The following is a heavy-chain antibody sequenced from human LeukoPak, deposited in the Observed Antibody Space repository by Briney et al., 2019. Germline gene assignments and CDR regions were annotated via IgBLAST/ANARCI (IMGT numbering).Heavy chain of an antibody. V-gene: IGHV1-69*06. Sequence: ASVKVSCKASGGTFSSYAISWVRQAPGQGLEWMGGIIPIFGTANYAQKFQGRVTITADKSTSTAYMELSSLRSEDTAVYYCARQKAYDLLTAAGYYFDFWGQGTLVTVSS. J-gene: IGHJ4*02. CDR2: IIPIFGTA. D-gene: IGHD3-9*01. CDR3: ARQKAYDLLTAAGYYFDF. CDR1: GGTFSSYA.